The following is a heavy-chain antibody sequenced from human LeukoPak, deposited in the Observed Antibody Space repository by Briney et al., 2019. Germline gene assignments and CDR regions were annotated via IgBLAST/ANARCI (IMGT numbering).Heavy chain of an antibody. CDR1: GGSISSGGYY. Sequence: SETLSLACTVSGGSISSGGYYWSWIRQHPGKGLEWIGYIYYSGSTNYNPSLKSRVTMSVDTSKNQFSLKLSSVTAADTAVYYCAREVETLSYNYVNYFDYWGQGTLVTVSS. CDR2: IYYSGST. J-gene: IGHJ4*02. D-gene: IGHD5-24*01. CDR3: AREVETLSYNYVNYFDY. V-gene: IGHV4-61*08.